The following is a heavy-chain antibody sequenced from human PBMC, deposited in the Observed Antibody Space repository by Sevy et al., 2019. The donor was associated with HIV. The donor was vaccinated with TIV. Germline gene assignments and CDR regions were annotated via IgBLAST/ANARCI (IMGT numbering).Heavy chain of an antibody. V-gene: IGHV4-4*02. J-gene: IGHJ5*02. Sequence: SETLSLTCAVSGGSIRSVYWWHWVRQPPGKGLEWIGETYHRGYTNYNPSLKSRITISVDNFKNQFSLNLYSVTAADTAVYYCARGRETPRGFDPWGHGSLVTVSS. D-gene: IGHD3-10*01. CDR3: ARGRETPRGFDP. CDR1: GGSIRSVYW. CDR2: TYHRGYT.